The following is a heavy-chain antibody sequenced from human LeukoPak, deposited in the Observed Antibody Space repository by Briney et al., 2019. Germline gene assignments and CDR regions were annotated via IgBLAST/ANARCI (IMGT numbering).Heavy chain of an antibody. CDR1: GYTFTSYD. CDR3: ARVGAYSGSWYDY. J-gene: IGHJ4*02. D-gene: IGHD6-13*01. V-gene: IGHV1-8*03. Sequence: GASVKVSCKASGYTFTSYDINWVRQATGQGLEWMGWMNPNSGNTGYAQKFQGRVTITRNTSISTAHMELSSLRSEDTAVYYCARVGAYSGSWYDYWGQGTLVTVSS. CDR2: MNPNSGNT.